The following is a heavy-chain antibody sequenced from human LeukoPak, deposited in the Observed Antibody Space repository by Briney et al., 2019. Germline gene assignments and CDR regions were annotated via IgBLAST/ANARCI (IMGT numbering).Heavy chain of an antibody. J-gene: IGHJ6*03. CDR2: IRYDGSNK. CDR1: GFTFSSYG. D-gene: IGHD3-3*01. Sequence: GGSLRLSCAASGFTFSSYGMHWVRQAPGKGLEWVAFIRYDGSNKYYADSVKGRFTISRDNSKNTLYLQMNSLRAEDTAVYYCATRGATYDFWSGYHLHYMDVWGKGTTVTVSS. V-gene: IGHV3-30*02. CDR3: ATRGATYDFWSGYHLHYMDV.